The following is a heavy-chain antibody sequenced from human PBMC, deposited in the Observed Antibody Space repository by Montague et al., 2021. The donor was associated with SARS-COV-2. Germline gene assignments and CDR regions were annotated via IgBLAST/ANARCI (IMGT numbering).Heavy chain of an antibody. CDR2: INHSGST. J-gene: IGHJ5*02. CDR3: ASLTLGYCSSTSCYSDWFDP. D-gene: IGHD2-2*02. CDR1: GGSFSGYY. Sequence: SETLSLTCAVYGGSFSGYYWSWIRQPPGKGLEWIGEINHSGSTNYNPSLKSRVPISVDTSKNQFSLKLSSVTAADTAVYYYASLTLGYCSSTSCYSDWFDPWGQGTLVTVSS. V-gene: IGHV4-34*01.